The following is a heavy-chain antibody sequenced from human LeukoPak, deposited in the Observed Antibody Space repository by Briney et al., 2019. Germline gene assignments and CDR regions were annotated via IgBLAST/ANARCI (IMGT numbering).Heavy chain of an antibody. J-gene: IGHJ4*02. D-gene: IGHD1-26*01. V-gene: IGHV3-33*01. CDR1: GFTFSSYG. CDR3: ARDSASTPLDY. CDR2: VSNDGRNE. Sequence: GGSLRLSCATSGFTFSSYGIHWVRQAPGKGMEWVAVVSNDGRNEYYADSVQGRFSIPRDNSKNTVYLQMNSLRAEDTAVYYCARDSASTPLDYWGQGTLVTVSS.